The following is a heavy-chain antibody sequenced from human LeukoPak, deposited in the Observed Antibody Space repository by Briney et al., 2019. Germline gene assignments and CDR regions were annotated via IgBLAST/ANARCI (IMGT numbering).Heavy chain of an antibody. V-gene: IGHV3-23*01. CDR2: ISGNGGST. J-gene: IGHJ4*02. CDR1: RFTFSTYA. Sequence: PGGSLRLSCAASRFTFSTYAMSWVRQAPGKGLEWVSAISGNGGSTYYADSVKGRFTISRDNSKNTLFLQMNSLRAEDTAVYYCARGYIYGYHYWGQGTLVTVSS. D-gene: IGHD5-18*01. CDR3: ARGYIYGYHY.